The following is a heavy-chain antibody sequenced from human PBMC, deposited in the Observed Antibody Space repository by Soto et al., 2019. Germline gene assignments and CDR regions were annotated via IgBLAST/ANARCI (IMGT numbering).Heavy chain of an antibody. CDR2: INSDGSST. CDR3: TRGPRGSSGNYFVGDF. V-gene: IGHV3-74*01. J-gene: IGHJ4*02. Sequence: EVQLVESGGGLVQPGGSLRLSCAASGFTFSSHWMHWVRQAPGKGLVWVSRINSDGSSTSYADSVKGRYTISRDNAKNTMYLQMNSLRVEDTAVYYCTRGPRGSSGNYFVGDFWGQGTLVTVSS. D-gene: IGHD1-26*01. CDR1: GFTFSSHW.